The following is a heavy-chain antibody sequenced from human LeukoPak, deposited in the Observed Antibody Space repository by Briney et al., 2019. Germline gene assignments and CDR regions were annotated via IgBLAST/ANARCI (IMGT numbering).Heavy chain of an antibody. CDR1: GFTFSSYA. Sequence: GGSLRLSCAASGFTFSSYAMHWVRQAPGKGLEWVAVISYDGSNKYYADSVKGRFTISRDNSKNTLYLQMNSLRAEGTAVYYCARGPSIDILTGYPDYYYYGMDVWGQGTTVTVSS. V-gene: IGHV3-30*04. CDR3: ARGPSIDILTGYPDYYYYGMDV. CDR2: ISYDGSNK. D-gene: IGHD3-9*01. J-gene: IGHJ6*02.